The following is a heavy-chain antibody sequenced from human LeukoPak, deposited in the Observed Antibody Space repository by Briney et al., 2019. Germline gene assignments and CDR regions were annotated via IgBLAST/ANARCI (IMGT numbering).Heavy chain of an antibody. CDR3: ARGGVVVALGSYGMDV. CDR1: GFSVTSKY. Sequence: GGSLRLSCAASGFSVTSKYMNWVRQAPGKGPEWVSVIYIDGNTYYADSVKGQFNISRDNSKNTVYLQMNTLRAEDTAVYYCARGGVVVALGSYGMDVWGQGTTVTVSS. J-gene: IGHJ6*02. V-gene: IGHV3-53*01. CDR2: IYIDGNT. D-gene: IGHD2-15*01.